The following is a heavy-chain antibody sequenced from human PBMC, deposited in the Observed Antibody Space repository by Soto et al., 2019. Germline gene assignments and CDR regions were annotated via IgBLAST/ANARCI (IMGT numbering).Heavy chain of an antibody. Sequence: PSETLSLTCTVSGGSISSSSYYWGWIRQPPGKGLEWIGSIYYSGSTYYNPSLKSRVTISVDASKNQFSLKLSSVTAADTAVYYCARQGYCSSTSCYDYYYYMDVWGKGTTVTVSS. CDR3: ARQGYCSSTSCYDYYYYMDV. D-gene: IGHD2-2*01. V-gene: IGHV4-39*01. J-gene: IGHJ6*03. CDR1: GGSISSSSYY. CDR2: IYYSGST.